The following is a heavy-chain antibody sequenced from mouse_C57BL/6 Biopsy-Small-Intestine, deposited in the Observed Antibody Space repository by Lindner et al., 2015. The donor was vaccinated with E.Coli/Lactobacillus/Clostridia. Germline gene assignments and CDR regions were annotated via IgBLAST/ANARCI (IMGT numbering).Heavy chain of an antibody. D-gene: IGHD1-1*02. V-gene: IGHV1-54*02. CDR1: GFAFTNHL. CDR2: IYPGSGDT. Sequence: VQLQESGAELVRPGTSVKVSCKASGFAFTNHLIEWLKQRPGQGLEWIGRIYPGSGDTFYNQNFKGKATLTVEKSSTTAHMELWSLTSEDSAVYYCARGGDFDYWGQGTTLTVSS. J-gene: IGHJ2*01. CDR3: ARGGDFDY.